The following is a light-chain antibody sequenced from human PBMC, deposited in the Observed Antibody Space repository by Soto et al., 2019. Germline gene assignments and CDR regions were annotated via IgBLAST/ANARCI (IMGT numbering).Light chain of an antibody. CDR2: GAS. J-gene: IGKJ1*01. Sequence: EIVLTQSPGPLSLSPGERATLSCRASQSISNSYLAWYQQKPGQAPRLLIYGASSRATGIPDRFSGSGSVTDFTLTISRLEPEDFAVYFCQQYYSSPRTFGQGTKVDIK. V-gene: IGKV3-20*01. CDR1: QSISNSY. CDR3: QQYYSSPRT.